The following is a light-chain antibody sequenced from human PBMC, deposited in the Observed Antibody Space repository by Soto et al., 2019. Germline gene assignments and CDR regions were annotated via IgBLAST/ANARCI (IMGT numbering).Light chain of an antibody. V-gene: IGKV3-15*01. CDR3: QQYNNWPPWT. CDR1: QSVGSD. J-gene: IGKJ1*01. Sequence: IIMTQSPATLSVSPGETVTLSCRASQSVGSDLAWYQQKPGRAPRLLIYAASTRATGFPDRFSGTGSGTEFTLTISSLQSEDFGVYYCQQYNNWPPWTFGQGTRVEIK. CDR2: AAS.